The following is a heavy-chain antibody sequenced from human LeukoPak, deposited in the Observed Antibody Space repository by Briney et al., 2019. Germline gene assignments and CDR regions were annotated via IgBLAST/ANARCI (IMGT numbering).Heavy chain of an antibody. V-gene: IGHV3-11*04. CDR2: ISSSAGII. D-gene: IGHD5-12*01. CDR1: GFTFSDYY. CDR3: ARDSPDIVATIEY. Sequence: PGGSLRLSCAASGFTFSDYYMTWIRQAPGKGLEWVSHISSSAGIIYYADSVKGRFTISRDNAKNSLYLQMNNLRAEDTAVYYCARDSPDIVATIEYWGQGTLVTVSS. J-gene: IGHJ4*02.